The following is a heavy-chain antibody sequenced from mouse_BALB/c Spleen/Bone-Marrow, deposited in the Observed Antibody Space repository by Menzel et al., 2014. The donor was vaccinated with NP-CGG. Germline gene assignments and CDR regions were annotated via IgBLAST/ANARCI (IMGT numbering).Heavy chain of an antibody. CDR1: GFDFSRYW. J-gene: IGHJ3*01. Sequence: EEKLLESGGGLVQPGGSLKLSCAASGFDFSRYWMSWVRQAPGKGLEWIGEINPDSSTINYTPSLKDKFIISRDNAKNTLYLQMIKVRSEDTALYYCARRGGYFAYWGQGTLVPVSA. CDR3: ARRGGYFAY. CDR2: INPDSSTI. V-gene: IGHV4-1*02.